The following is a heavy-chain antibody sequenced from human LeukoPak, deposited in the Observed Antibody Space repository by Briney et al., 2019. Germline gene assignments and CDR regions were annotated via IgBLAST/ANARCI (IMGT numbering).Heavy chain of an antibody. V-gene: IGHV3-74*01. CDR2: INSDGSST. CDR1: GFTFSSYW. Sequence: GGSLRLSCAASGFTFSSYWMHWVRQAPGKGLEWVSRINSDGSSTNYADSVKGRFTISRDNSKNTLYLQMNSLRAEDTAVYYCAKDQSSGYYYVPPYFDYWGQGTLVTVSS. D-gene: IGHD3-22*01. CDR3: AKDQSSGYYYVPPYFDY. J-gene: IGHJ4*02.